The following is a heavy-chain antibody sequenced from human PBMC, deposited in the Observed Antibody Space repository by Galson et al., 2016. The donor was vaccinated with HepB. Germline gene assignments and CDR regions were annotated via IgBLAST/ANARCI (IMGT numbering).Heavy chain of an antibody. J-gene: IGHJ5*02. D-gene: IGHD2-21*02. CDR2: MIPILDRP. V-gene: IGHV1-69*08. CDR1: GGSSIAYT. CDR3: ARDDSYCGVDCYRRFVH. Sequence: SVKVSCKASGGSSIAYTISWLRQAPGQGLEWLGRMIPILDRPNYAQSFQDRLTITADKYTNTAYMELNSLISDDTAVYYCARDDSYCGVDCYRRFVHWGQGTLVTVSS.